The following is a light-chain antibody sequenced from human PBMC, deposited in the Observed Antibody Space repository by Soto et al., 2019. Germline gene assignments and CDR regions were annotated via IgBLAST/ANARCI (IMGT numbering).Light chain of an antibody. CDR3: LHDYNYPRT. J-gene: IGKJ1*01. V-gene: IGKV1-6*01. Sequence: AIQLTQSPSSLSASVGDRVTITCRASQGISADLAWYSQKPGTAPKLLIYGSSNLQIGVSSRFSGSGSGTYFTLTINGLQPEDFATYYFLHDYNYPRTFGQGTKVEIK. CDR2: GSS. CDR1: QGISAD.